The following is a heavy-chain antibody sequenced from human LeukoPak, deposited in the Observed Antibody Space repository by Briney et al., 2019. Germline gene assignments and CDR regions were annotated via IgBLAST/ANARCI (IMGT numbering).Heavy chain of an antibody. CDR3: ARLRDTVTSASDY. Sequence: GGSLRLSCAASGFSIKSYSMTWVRQAPGKGLEWVATISSSGGYIYYADSVKGRFTISRDTVQNSLFLQLNSLRVEDTAVYNCARLRDTVTSASDYWGQGTLVTVSS. V-gene: IGHV3-21*01. CDR1: GFSIKSYS. CDR2: ISSSGGYI. D-gene: IGHD5-18*01. J-gene: IGHJ4*02.